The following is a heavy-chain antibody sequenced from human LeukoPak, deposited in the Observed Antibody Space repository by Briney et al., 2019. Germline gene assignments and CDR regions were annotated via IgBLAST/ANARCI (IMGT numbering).Heavy chain of an antibody. Sequence: GGSLRLSCAASGFTFSYHWMHWVRQVPGKGLVWVSRIQNDGISTTYADSVKGRFTISRDNAKNTLYLQMINLRDENTAVYYCGKGAEYYFDNSGLFDYWGQGTLVPVSS. J-gene: IGHJ4*02. CDR1: GFTFSYHW. CDR3: GKGAEYYFDNSGLFDY. V-gene: IGHV3-74*01. D-gene: IGHD3-22*01. CDR2: IQNDGIST.